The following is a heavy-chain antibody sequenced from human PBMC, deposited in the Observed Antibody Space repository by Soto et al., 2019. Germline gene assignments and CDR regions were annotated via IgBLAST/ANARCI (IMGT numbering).Heavy chain of an antibody. CDR3: AKGRANTMFGVDTLFDY. J-gene: IGHJ4*02. Sequence: EVQLLESGGGLVQPGGSLTLSCVASGFTFSNYAMSWVRQAPGKGLEWVSLIGGNGGTTNYADSVKGQFTIARDNSKKTVYLQMNSLRADDTAVYYCAKGRANTMFGVDTLFDYWGRGTLVTVSS. V-gene: IGHV3-23*01. CDR2: IGGNGGTT. CDR1: GFTFSNYA. D-gene: IGHD3-3*01.